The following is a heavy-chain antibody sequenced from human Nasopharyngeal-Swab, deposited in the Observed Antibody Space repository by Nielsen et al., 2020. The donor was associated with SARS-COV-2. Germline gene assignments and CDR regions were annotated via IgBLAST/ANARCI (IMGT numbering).Heavy chain of an antibody. CDR1: GYTFTSYD. CDR2: MNPNSGNT. CDR3: ARDRLTSQYYYDSSGYGY. J-gene: IGHJ4*02. D-gene: IGHD3-22*01. Sequence: ASVKVSCKASGYTFTSYDINWVRQATGQGLEWMGWMNPNSGNTGYAQKFQGRVTMTRNTSISTAYMELSSLRSDDTAVYYCARDRLTSQYYYDSSGYGYWGQGTLVTVSS. V-gene: IGHV1-8*01.